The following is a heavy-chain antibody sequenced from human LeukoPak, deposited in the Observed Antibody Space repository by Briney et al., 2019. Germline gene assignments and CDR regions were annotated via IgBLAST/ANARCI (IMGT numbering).Heavy chain of an antibody. D-gene: IGHD6-19*01. CDR1: GGSISSYY. CDR3: ARESSGWYKDWFDP. J-gene: IGHJ5*02. V-gene: IGHV4-4*07. Sequence: SETLSLTCTVSGGSISSYYWSWIRQPAGKGLEWIGRIYTSGSTNYNPSLKSRVTISVDTTKNQFSLKLSSVTAADTAVYYCARESSGWYKDWFDPWGQGTLVTVSS. CDR2: IYTSGST.